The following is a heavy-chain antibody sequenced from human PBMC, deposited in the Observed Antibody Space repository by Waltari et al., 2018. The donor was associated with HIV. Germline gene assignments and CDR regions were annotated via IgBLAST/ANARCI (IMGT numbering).Heavy chain of an antibody. J-gene: IGHJ4*02. CDR2: IKQDESEK. V-gene: IGHV3-7*01. D-gene: IGHD3-22*01. CDR3: AREALYDSSGYYSDY. Sequence: YWMTWVRQAPGKGLEWVANIKQDESEKYYVDSVKGRFTISRDNAKNSLFLQMNSLRAEDTAVYYCAREALYDSSGYYSDYWGQGTLVTVSS. CDR1: YW.